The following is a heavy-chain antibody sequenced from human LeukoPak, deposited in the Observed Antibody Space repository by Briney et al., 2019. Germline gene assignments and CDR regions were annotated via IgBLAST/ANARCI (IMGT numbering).Heavy chain of an antibody. Sequence: GGSLRLSCAASGFTFSSYAMSWVRQAPGKGLEWVSAISGSGGSTYYADSVKGRFTISRDNSKNTLYLQMNSLRAEDTAVYYSAKDLFYYDFWSGYYPTLFDYWGQGTLVTVSS. V-gene: IGHV3-23*01. D-gene: IGHD3-3*01. J-gene: IGHJ4*02. CDR2: ISGSGGST. CDR3: AKDLFYYDFWSGYYPTLFDY. CDR1: GFTFSSYA.